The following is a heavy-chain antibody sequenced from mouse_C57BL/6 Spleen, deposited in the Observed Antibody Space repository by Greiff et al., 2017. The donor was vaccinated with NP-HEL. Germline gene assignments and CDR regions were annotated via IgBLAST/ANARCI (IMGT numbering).Heavy chain of an antibody. V-gene: IGHV1-81*01. D-gene: IGHD1-1*01. J-gene: IGHJ2*01. CDR1: GYTFTSYG. CDR2: IYPRSGNT. Sequence: QVQLQQSGAELARPGASVKLSCKASGYTFTSYGISWVKQRTGQGLEWIGEIYPRSGNTYYNEKFKGKATLTADKSSSTAYMELRSLTSEDSAVYFCAYYGSSPYLDYWGQGTTLTVSS. CDR3: AYYGSSPYLDY.